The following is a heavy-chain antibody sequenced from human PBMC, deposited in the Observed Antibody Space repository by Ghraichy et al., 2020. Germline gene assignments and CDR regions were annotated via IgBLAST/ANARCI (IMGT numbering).Heavy chain of an antibody. CDR1: GGSISRYF. D-gene: IGHD1-26*01. Sequence: SQTLSLTCTVSGGSISRYFWSWIRQPPGKGLEWIGYISHSGSTYYKSSLKSRVTIAVDTSKNQFSLKLSSVTAADTAVYYCARSTLFWSSGSYSWYFDLWGRGTLVTVSS. CDR2: ISHSGST. J-gene: IGHJ2*01. V-gene: IGHV4-59*08. CDR3: ARSTLFWSSGSYSWYFDL.